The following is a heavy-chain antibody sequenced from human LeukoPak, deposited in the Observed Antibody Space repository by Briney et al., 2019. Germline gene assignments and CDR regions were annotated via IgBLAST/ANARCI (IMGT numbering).Heavy chain of an antibody. D-gene: IGHD3-3*01. J-gene: IGHJ6*03. CDR3: ARGFFGVVIIGGAYYMDV. CDR2: INPNSGGT. CDR1: GYTFTGYY. Sequence: GASVKVSRKASGYTFTGYYMHEVRQAPGQGLEGMGWINPNSGGTNYAQKFQGRVTMTRDTSISPAYMELSRLRPDDTAVYYCARGFFGVVIIGGAYYMDVWGKGTTVTVSS. V-gene: IGHV1-2*02.